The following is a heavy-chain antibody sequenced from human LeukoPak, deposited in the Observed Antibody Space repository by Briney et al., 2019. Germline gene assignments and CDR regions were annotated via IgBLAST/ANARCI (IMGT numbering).Heavy chain of an antibody. CDR1: VYTFTSYW. CDR2: IYPRDSDA. CDR3: ARVWNGYSHYFDL. J-gene: IGHJ4*02. Sequence: GESLKISCKGSVYTFTSYWIAWVRQMPEKGLEWMRIIYPRDSDARYSPSFQGQVTISADKSINTAYLQWSSLKASDTALYYCARVWNGYSHYFDLWGQGTLVTVSS. V-gene: IGHV5-51*01. D-gene: IGHD3-3*01.